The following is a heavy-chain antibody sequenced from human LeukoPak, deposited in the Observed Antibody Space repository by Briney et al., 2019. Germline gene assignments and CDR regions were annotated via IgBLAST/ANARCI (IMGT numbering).Heavy chain of an antibody. CDR1: GGTFSSYA. V-gene: IGHV1-69*05. CDR2: IIPIFGTA. D-gene: IGHD2-21*01. CDR3: ARNSPRTYYFDY. J-gene: IGHJ4*02. Sequence: SVKVSCKASGGTFSSYAISWVRQAPGQGLEWMGGIIPIFGTANYAQKFQGRVTITTDESTSTAYMELSSLRSEDTAVYYCARNSPRTYYFDYWGQGTLVTVSS.